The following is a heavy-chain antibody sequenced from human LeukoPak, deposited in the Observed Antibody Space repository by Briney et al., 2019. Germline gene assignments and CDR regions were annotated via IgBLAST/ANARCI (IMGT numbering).Heavy chain of an antibody. CDR1: GFTFEDYG. J-gene: IGHJ4*02. CDR3: ASVYDFWSGPINY. CDR2: INWNGGST. D-gene: IGHD3-3*01. V-gene: IGHV3-20*04. Sequence: PGGSLRLSXAASGFTFEDYGMSWVRQAPGKGLEWVSGINWNGGSTGYADSVKGRFTISRDNAKNSLYLQMNSLRAEDTALYYCASVYDFWSGPINYWGQGTLVTVSS.